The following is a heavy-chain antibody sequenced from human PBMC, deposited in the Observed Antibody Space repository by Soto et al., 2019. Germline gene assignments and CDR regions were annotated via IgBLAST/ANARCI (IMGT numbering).Heavy chain of an antibody. J-gene: IGHJ6*03. V-gene: IGHV4-34*01. Sequence: PAETLSLTCAVSGGSFSGYYWSWIRQPPGKGLEWIGEINHSGSTNYNPSLKSRVTISVDTSRNQFSLKLSSVTAADTAVYYCARGSSSWYNYYYYYMDVWGKGTTVTVSS. CDR2: INHSGST. CDR1: GGSFSGYY. CDR3: ARGSSSWYNYYYYYMDV. D-gene: IGHD6-13*01.